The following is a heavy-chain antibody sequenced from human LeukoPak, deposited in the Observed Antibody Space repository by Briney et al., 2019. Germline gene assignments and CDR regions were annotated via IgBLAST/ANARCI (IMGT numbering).Heavy chain of an antibody. V-gene: IGHV4-59*01. Sequence: PSETLSLTCTVSGGSISSYYWSWIRPPPGKGREGIGYIYYSGSTNYNPSLKSRVTISVDTSKNQFSLKLSSVTGADTAVYYCARCYGDYVAYFDYWGQGTLVTVSS. D-gene: IGHD4-17*01. CDR3: ARCYGDYVAYFDY. CDR1: GGSISSYY. J-gene: IGHJ4*02. CDR2: IYYSGST.